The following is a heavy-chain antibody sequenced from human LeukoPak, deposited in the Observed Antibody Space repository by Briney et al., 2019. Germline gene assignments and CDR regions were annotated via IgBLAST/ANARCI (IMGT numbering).Heavy chain of an antibody. CDR3: ARDANTGNYWFDY. J-gene: IGHJ4*02. CDR2: ISWNSGSI. D-gene: IGHD1-26*01. V-gene: IGHV3-9*01. Sequence: GGSLRLSCAGSGFIFNNYAMHWVRQPPGKGLEWVSGISWNSGSIDYADSVKGRFTISRDNAKNSLYLQMNSLRVEDTAVYYCARDANTGNYWFDYWGQGTLVTVSS. CDR1: GFIFNNYA.